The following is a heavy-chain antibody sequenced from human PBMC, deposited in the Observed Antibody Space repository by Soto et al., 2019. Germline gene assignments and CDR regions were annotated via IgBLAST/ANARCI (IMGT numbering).Heavy chain of an antibody. CDR3: AKDGGSGWY. Sequence: QVQLVESGGGVVQPGRSLRLSCAASGFTFSSYGMHWVRQAPGKGLEWVAVISYDGGNKYYADSVKGRFTISRDNSKNTLYLQMNSLRAEDTAVYYCAKDGGSGWYWGQGTLVTVSS. CDR2: ISYDGGNK. J-gene: IGHJ4*02. V-gene: IGHV3-30*18. CDR1: GFTFSSYG. D-gene: IGHD6-19*01.